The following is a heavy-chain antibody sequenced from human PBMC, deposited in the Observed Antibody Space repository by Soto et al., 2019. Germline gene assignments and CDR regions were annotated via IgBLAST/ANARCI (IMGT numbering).Heavy chain of an antibody. CDR3: ARQEAGRSWSGSVD. CDR2: IFYTGNT. CDR1: GDSISTYMYY. D-gene: IGHD3-10*01. Sequence: QLQLQESGPGLVKPSETLSLTCTVSGDSISTYMYYWGWIRQPPGKGLEWIGSIFYTGNTYYNPSLKSRVTISVDTSKNQFSVKLSSVTAADTAVYYCARQEAGRSWSGSVDWGQGTLVTVSS. J-gene: IGHJ4*02. V-gene: IGHV4-39*01.